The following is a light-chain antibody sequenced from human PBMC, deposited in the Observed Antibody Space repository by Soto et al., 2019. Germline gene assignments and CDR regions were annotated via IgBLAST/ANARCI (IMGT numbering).Light chain of an antibody. Sequence: QSALTQPASVSGSPGQSITISCTGTSSDVGGYNYVSWYQQPPGKVPKLMIYEVSNRPSGVVNRFSGSKSGNTASLTISGLQAEDEADYYCSSFTSSSTQVFGTGTKLTVL. CDR3: SSFTSSSTQV. CDR1: SSDVGGYNY. J-gene: IGLJ1*01. CDR2: EVS. V-gene: IGLV2-14*01.